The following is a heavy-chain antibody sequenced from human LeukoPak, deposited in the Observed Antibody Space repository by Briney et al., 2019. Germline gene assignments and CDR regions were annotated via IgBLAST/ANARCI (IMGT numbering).Heavy chain of an antibody. D-gene: IGHD5-18*01. J-gene: IGHJ5*02. CDR3: AIDPRVYSFPNP. V-gene: IGHV3-21*01. CDR2: ISSSSSYI. Sequence: GGSLRLFCAASGFTFNSYSMHWVHQPPGKGLEWVSSISSSSSYIYYADSVKGRFTISRDNAKNSLYLQMNSLRAEDTAVYYCAIDPRVYSFPNPWGQGTLVTVSS. CDR1: GFTFNSYS.